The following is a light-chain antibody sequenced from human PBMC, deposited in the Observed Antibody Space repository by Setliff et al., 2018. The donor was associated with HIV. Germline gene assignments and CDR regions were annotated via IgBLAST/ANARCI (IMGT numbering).Light chain of an antibody. Sequence: ALTQPASVSGSPGQSITISCIGTSGDIGAYNYVSWYQQYPDKAPKLMIYEVRNRPLGVSDRFSCSKSGNTASLTISGLQAEDEADYYVCSYTSNRYGFGSGTRSPS. CDR2: EVR. CDR1: SGDIGAYNY. J-gene: IGLJ1*01. V-gene: IGLV2-14*01. CDR3: CSYTSNRYG.